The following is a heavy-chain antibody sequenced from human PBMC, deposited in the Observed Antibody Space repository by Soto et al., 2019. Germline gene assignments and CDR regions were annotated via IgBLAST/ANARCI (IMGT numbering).Heavy chain of an antibody. CDR2: IYTSGST. J-gene: IGHJ4*02. CDR3: ASQYSSSSLGLGY. V-gene: IGHV4-4*07. Sequence: ETLSLTCTVSGGSISSYYWSWIRQPAGKGLEWIGRIYTSGSTNYNPSLKSRVTMSVDTSKNQFSLKLSSVTAADTAVYYCASQYSSSSLGLGYWGQGTLVTVSS. D-gene: IGHD6-6*01. CDR1: GGSISSYY.